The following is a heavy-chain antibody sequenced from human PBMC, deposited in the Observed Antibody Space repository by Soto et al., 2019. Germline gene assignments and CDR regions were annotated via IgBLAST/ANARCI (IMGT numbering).Heavy chain of an antibody. CDR2: ISGSGGST. J-gene: IGHJ4*02. V-gene: IGHV3-23*01. CDR1: GFTFSSYA. Sequence: EVKLLESGGGLVQPGGSLRLSCAASGFTFSSYAMSWVRQAPGKGLEWVSAISGSGGSTYYADSVKGRFTISRDNSKNTLYLQMNSLRAEDTAVYYCATSESGVTRYFDYWGQGTLVTVSS. D-gene: IGHD2-21*02. CDR3: ATSESGVTRYFDY.